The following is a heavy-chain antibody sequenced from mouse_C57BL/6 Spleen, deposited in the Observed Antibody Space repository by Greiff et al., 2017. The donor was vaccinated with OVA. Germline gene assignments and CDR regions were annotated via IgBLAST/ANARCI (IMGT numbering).Heavy chain of an antibody. CDR2: IDPETGGT. CDR3: TRRELGRRYFDV. J-gene: IGHJ1*03. CDR1: GYTFTDYE. D-gene: IGHD4-1*01. Sequence: QVQLQQSGAELVRPGASVTLSCKASGYTFTDYEMHWVKQTPVHGLEWIGAIDPETGGTASNQKFKGKAILTADKSSSTAYMELRSLTSEDSAVYYCTRRELGRRYFDVSGTGTTVTVSS. V-gene: IGHV1-15*01.